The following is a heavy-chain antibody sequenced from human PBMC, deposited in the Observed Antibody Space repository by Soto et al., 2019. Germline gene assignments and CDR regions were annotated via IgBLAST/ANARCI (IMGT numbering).Heavy chain of an antibody. CDR3: AKGGSSGWSGGEDF. D-gene: IGHD6-19*01. Sequence: PGGSLRLSCVVSGFTFSNYAMSWVRKTPGKGLEWVSGITSDGSTTWYADFVEGRFTISRDNSKNTVYLQLNSPRGEDAAVYFCAKGGSSGWSGGEDFWGQGTMVTVSS. J-gene: IGHJ4*02. CDR1: GFTFSNYA. CDR2: ITSDGSTT. V-gene: IGHV3-23*01.